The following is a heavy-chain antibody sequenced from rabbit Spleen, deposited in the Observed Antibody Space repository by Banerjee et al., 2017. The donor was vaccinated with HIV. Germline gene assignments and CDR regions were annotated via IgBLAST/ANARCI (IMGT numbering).Heavy chain of an antibody. CDR3: ARDTGSSFSSYGMDL. Sequence: EESGGGLVQPGASLTLTCTASGISFSSYYYMCWVRQAPGKGLEWIACIDTGSSGFTYFASWAKGRFTISKTSSTTVTLQVSSLTAADTATYFCARDTGSSFSSYGMDLWGPGTLVTVS. V-gene: IGHV1S40*01. J-gene: IGHJ6*01. CDR2: IDTGSSGFT. D-gene: IGHD8-1*01. CDR1: GISFSSYYY.